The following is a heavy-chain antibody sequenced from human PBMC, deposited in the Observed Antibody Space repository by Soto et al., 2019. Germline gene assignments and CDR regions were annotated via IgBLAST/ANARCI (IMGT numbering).Heavy chain of an antibody. V-gene: IGHV3-66*01. CDR2: IYRYDDDKA. Sequence: EVQVVESGGGSVQPGGSLRLACEASGFTVSDNDMNWVRQAPGRGLEWVALIYRYDDDKAYYTDSVKGRFTISRDTSTNTVFLQMNSLRAEDTAIYYCARDRDLFWGSLDSWGQGTLVTVSS. D-gene: IGHD3-16*01. CDR1: GFTVSDND. CDR3: ARDRDLFWGSLDS. J-gene: IGHJ4*02.